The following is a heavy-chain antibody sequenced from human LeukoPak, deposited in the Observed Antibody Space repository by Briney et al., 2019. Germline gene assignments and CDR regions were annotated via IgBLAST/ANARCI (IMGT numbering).Heavy chain of an antibody. CDR1: GFTFSDSY. Sequence: GSLRLSCAASGFTFSDSYMTWIRQAPGKGLELLSYISGSASDVNYIDSVRGRFTISRDNAKNSLYLHMNSLTVEDTAVYSCSRDPRNNDYWGQGTLVTVSS. CDR3: SRDPRNNDY. J-gene: IGHJ4*02. CDR2: ISGSASDV. V-gene: IGHV3-11*01.